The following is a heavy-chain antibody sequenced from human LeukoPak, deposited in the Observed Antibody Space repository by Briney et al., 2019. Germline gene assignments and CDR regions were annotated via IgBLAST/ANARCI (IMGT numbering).Heavy chain of an antibody. J-gene: IGHJ4*02. D-gene: IGHD1-7*01. CDR1: GFTFSSYA. CDR2: ISSGSGTI. Sequence: PGGSLRLSCAASGFTFSSYAMNWVRQAPGKGLEWVSYISSGSGTIFYVDSVKGRFTVSRDNAKNSLYLQMNGLRVEDTAVYYCARKLELDYWGQGTLVTVSS. V-gene: IGHV3-48*01. CDR3: ARKLELDY.